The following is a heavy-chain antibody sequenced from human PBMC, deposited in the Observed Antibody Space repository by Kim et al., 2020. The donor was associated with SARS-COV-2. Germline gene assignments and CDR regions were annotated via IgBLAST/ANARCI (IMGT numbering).Heavy chain of an antibody. CDR3: ARDRGPSTVFYWYFDL. CDR2: ISSDGTNI. Sequence: GGSLRLSCAASGFTFSRHTLHWVRQAPGKGLEWLAVISSDGTNIYYAHSVKGRFTISRDNSKSTLYLQMNGLRTDDTAVYYCARDRGPSTVFYWYFDLWGRGTLVTVSS. D-gene: IGHD3-10*01. V-gene: IGHV3-30-3*01. CDR1: GFTFSRHT. J-gene: IGHJ2*01.